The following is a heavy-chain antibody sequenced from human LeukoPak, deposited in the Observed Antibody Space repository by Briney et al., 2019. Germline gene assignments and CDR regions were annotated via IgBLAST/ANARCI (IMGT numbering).Heavy chain of an antibody. V-gene: IGHV3-23*01. CDR1: GFTFSSYA. Sequence: GRSLRLSCAASGFTFSSYAMSWVHQAPGKGLEWVSAISDSGGSTCYADSVKGRFTISRDNSKNTLYLQMNSLRAEDTAVYYCAKEVDLNYDILTGYYRGVYFDYWGQGTLVTVSS. J-gene: IGHJ4*02. CDR3: AKEVDLNYDILTGYYRGVYFDY. D-gene: IGHD3-9*01. CDR2: ISDSGGST.